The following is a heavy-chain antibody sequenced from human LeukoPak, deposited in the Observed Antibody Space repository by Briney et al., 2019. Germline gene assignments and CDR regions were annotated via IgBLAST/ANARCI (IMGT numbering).Heavy chain of an antibody. D-gene: IGHD3-22*01. J-gene: IGHJ4*02. V-gene: IGHV1-2*02. Sequence: ASVKVSCKASGYTFTGYYMHWVRQAPGQGLEWMGWINPNSGGTNYAQKFQGRVTMTRDTSISTAYMELSRLRSDDTAVYYCARSDGSSGQVDYWGQGTLVTVSS. CDR1: GYTFTGYY. CDR3: ARSDGSSGQVDY. CDR2: INPNSGGT.